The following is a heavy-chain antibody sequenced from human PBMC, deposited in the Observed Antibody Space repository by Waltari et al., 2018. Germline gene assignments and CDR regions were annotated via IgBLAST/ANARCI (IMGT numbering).Heavy chain of an antibody. D-gene: IGHD3-16*01. CDR1: GFTVERNH. CDR3: AGGHFDY. V-gene: IGHV3-53*02. Sequence: EVQLVETGGGLIQPGESLRLSCYASGFTVERNHMSWVRQAPGKGLEWVSVFYRDGNTYYTDSVKGRFTISRDDSKNTLYLQMNSLRAEDTAVYYCAGGHFDYWGQGILVTVSS. CDR2: FYRDGNT. J-gene: IGHJ4*02.